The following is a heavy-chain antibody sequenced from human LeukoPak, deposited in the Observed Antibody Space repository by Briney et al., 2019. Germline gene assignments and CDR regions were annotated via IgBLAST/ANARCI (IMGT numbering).Heavy chain of an antibody. CDR3: AREPYGSGSFRTDYYYMDV. CDR2: IYPNSGGT. CDR1: GYTFTGYY. V-gene: IGHV1-2*02. D-gene: IGHD3-10*01. Sequence: GASAKVSCKASGYTFTGYYMHWVRQAPGQGLEWMGWIYPNSGGTNYAQKLQGRVTMTRDTSISTAYMELSRLTSDDTAVYYCAREPYGSGSFRTDYYYMDVWGKGTTVTISS. J-gene: IGHJ6*03.